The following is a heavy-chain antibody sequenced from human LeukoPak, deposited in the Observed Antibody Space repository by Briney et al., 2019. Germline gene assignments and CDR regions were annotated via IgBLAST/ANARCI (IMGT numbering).Heavy chain of an antibody. J-gene: IGHJ5*02. D-gene: IGHD3-10*02. CDR2: ISNSGSST. CDR3: ARMLGDGWFDP. CDR1: GFTFSDYY. Sequence: GGSLRLSCAASGFTFSDYYMSWIRQAPGKGLEWVSKISNSGSSTYYADSVKGRFTVSRDNAKKSLYLEINSLRAEDTAMYYCARMLGDGWFDPLGPGNPGHRLL. V-gene: IGHV3-11*01.